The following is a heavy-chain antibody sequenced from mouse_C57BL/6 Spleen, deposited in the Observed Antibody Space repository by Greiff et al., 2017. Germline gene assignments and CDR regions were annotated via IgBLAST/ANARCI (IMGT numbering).Heavy chain of an antibody. Sequence: QVQLKESGAELAKPGASVKLSCKASGYTFTSYWMHWVKQRPGQGLEWIGYINPSSGYTKYNQKFKDKATLTADKSSSTAYMQLSSLTYEDSAVYYCASPFITTAFDYWGQGTTLTVSS. D-gene: IGHD1-1*01. V-gene: IGHV1-7*01. J-gene: IGHJ2*01. CDR2: INPSSGYT. CDR3: ASPFITTAFDY. CDR1: GYTFTSYW.